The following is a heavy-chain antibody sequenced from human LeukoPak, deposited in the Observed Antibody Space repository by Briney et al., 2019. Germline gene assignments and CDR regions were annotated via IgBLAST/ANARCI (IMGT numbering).Heavy chain of an antibody. CDR1: GFTFDDYA. V-gene: IGHV3-23*01. D-gene: IGHD4-11*01. CDR2: ISGSGTTT. J-gene: IGHJ4*02. CDR3: AKVIYSNYGYFDY. Sequence: GGSLRLSCAASGFTFDDYAMHWVRQAPGKGLEWVSGISGSGTTTYYADSVKGRFTISRDNSKNTLYLQMNSLRAEDTAVYYCAKVIYSNYGYFDYWGQGTLVTVSS.